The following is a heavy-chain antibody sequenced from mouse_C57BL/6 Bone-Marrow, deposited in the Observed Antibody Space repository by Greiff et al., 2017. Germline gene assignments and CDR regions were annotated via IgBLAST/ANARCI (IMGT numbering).Heavy chain of an antibody. V-gene: IGHV5-9*01. J-gene: IGHJ4*01. CDR1: GFTFSSYT. D-gene: IGHD1-1*01. Sequence: EVQGVESGGGLVKPGGSLKLSCAASGFTFSSYTMSWVRQTPEKRLEWVATISGGGGNTYYPDSVKGRVTISRDNAKNTLYLQMSSLRSEDTALYYCARRYYGSLSYAMDYWGQGTSVTVSS. CDR2: ISGGGGNT. CDR3: ARRYYGSLSYAMDY.